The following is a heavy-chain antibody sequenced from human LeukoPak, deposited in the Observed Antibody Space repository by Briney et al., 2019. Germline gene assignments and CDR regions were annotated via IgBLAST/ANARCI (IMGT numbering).Heavy chain of an antibody. CDR1: GFSVSSNY. CDR2: IYAGGGTT. V-gene: IGHV3-53*01. J-gene: IGHJ4*02. Sequence: GGSLRLSCAASGFSVSSNYMSWVRQAPGKGLEWVSIIYAGGGTTYYADSVKGRFTISRDNSKNTIFLQMSSLRAEDTAVYYCARGAYTNFDYWGQGTLVTVSS. D-gene: IGHD2-2*02. CDR3: ARGAYTNFDY.